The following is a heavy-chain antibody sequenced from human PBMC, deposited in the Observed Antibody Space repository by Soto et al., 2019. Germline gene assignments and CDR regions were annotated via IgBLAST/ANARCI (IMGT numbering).Heavy chain of an antibody. Sequence: SETQSLTWAVYGGYFSGYYWSRIRQHPGTGLEWIWEINHSGSTNYNPSLKSRVTISVDTSKNQFSLKLSSVTAADTAVYYCARGGYYDFWSGHYYYYGMDVWGQGTTVTVS. D-gene: IGHD3-3*01. CDR1: GGYFSGYY. V-gene: IGHV4-34*01. CDR3: ARGGYYDFWSGHYYYYGMDV. CDR2: INHSGST. J-gene: IGHJ6*02.